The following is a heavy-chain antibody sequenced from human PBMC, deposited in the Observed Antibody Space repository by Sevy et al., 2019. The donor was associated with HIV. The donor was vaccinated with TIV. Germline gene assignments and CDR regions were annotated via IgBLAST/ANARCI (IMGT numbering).Heavy chain of an antibody. CDR3: ARDQWWLQYIDY. D-gene: IGHD2-15*01. CDR1: GFTFSSYW. J-gene: IGHJ4*02. CDR2: IKQDGSEK. V-gene: IGHV3-7*01. Sequence: GGSLRLSCAASGFTFSSYWMSWVRQAPGKGLEWVANIKQDGSEKHYAASVKGRFTISRDNAKNSLYLQMISLRAEDTAVYYCARDQWWLQYIDYWGQGTLVTVSS.